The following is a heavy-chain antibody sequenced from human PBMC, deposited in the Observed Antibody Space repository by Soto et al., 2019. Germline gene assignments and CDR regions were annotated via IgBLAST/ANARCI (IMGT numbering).Heavy chain of an antibody. V-gene: IGHV1-24*01. J-gene: IGHJ4*02. D-gene: IGHD5-12*01. Sequence: ASVKVSCKVSGYTLTELSMHWVRQAPGKGLEWMGGFDPEDGETIYAQKFQGRVTMTEDTSTDTAYMELSSLRSEDTAVYYCATDGFKIRGRRYFDYWGQGTLVTVSS. CDR3: ATDGFKIRGRRYFDY. CDR2: FDPEDGET. CDR1: GYTLTELS.